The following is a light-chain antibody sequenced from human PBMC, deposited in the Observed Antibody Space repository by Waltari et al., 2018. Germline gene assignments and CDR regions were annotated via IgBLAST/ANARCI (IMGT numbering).Light chain of an antibody. Sequence: EIVLQQSPGTLSLSLGGRATVPCRASQSVSRALAWYQQKPGQAPRLLIYGASTRATGIPDRFSGSGSGTDFSLTISRLEPDDFAVYYCQHYLRLPVTFGQGTTVEI. CDR1: QSVSRA. CDR3: QHYLRLPVT. CDR2: GAS. V-gene: IGKV3-20*01. J-gene: IGKJ1*01.